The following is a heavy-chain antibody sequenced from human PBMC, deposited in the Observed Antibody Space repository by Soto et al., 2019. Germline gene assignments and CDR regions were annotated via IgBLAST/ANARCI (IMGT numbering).Heavy chain of an antibody. CDR2: ISSNGGST. Sequence: GGSLRLSCSASGFTFSSYAMHWVRQAPGKGLEYVSAISSNGGSTYYADSVKGRFTISRDNSKNTLYLQMSSLRAEDTAVLSCVKRRIAAAGPFDYCGQGTLVTVSS. J-gene: IGHJ4*02. D-gene: IGHD6-13*01. CDR1: GFTFSSYA. V-gene: IGHV3-64D*09. CDR3: VKRRIAAAGPFDY.